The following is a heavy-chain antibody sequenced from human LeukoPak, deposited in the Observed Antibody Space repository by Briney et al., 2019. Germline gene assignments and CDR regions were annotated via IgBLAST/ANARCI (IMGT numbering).Heavy chain of an antibody. CDR1: GFTVSSNY. Sequence: GGSLRLSCAASGFTVSSNYMSWVRQAPGKGLEWGSVIYSNDRTYYADSVKGRFTISRDNSKNTLYLQMNSLRAEDTAVYYCAREQVVPAAMRDYYYYYGMDVWGQGTTVTVSS. V-gene: IGHV3-53*01. CDR3: AREQVVPAAMRDYYYYYGMDV. D-gene: IGHD2-2*01. J-gene: IGHJ6*02. CDR2: IYSNDRT.